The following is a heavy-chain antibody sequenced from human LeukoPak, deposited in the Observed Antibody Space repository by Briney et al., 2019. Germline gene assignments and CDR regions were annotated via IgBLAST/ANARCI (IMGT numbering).Heavy chain of an antibody. V-gene: IGHV3-30*02. CDR3: AKDVVPSGYDILTGHFDY. D-gene: IGHD3-9*01. Sequence: GGSLRLSCAASGFTFSSYGMHWVRQAPGKGLEWVAFIRYDGSNKYYADSVKGRFTISRDNSKNTLYLQMNSLRAEDTAVYYCAKDVVPSGYDILTGHFDYWGQGTLVTVSS. CDR1: GFTFSSYG. CDR2: IRYDGSNK. J-gene: IGHJ4*02.